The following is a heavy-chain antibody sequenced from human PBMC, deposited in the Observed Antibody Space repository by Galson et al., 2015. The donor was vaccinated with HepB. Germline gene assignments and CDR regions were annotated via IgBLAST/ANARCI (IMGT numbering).Heavy chain of an antibody. CDR3: ARDGDHNWNDVFDY. D-gene: IGHD1-1*01. CDR2: INAGNGNT. Sequence: SVKVSCKASGYTFTSYAMHWVRQAPGQRLEWMGWINAGNGNTKYSQKFQGRVTITRDTSASTAYMELSSLRSEDTAVYYCARDGDHNWNDVFDYWGQGTLVTVSS. J-gene: IGHJ4*02. V-gene: IGHV1-3*01. CDR1: GYTFTSYA.